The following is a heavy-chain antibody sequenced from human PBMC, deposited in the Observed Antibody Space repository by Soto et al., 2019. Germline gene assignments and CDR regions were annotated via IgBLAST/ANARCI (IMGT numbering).Heavy chain of an antibody. V-gene: IGHV3-48*03. CDR1: GFTFSSYE. Sequence: GGSLRLSCPASGFTFSSYEMNWVRQAPGQGLEWVSYISDSGGTVYYADSVKGRFTVSRDNAQNSVYLQMNSLRTEDTAVYYCARDLLHYDFWSGYSAYFYYGMDVWGPGTTVTVSS. CDR3: ARDLLHYDFWSGYSAYFYYGMDV. J-gene: IGHJ6*02. D-gene: IGHD3-3*01. CDR2: ISDSGGTV.